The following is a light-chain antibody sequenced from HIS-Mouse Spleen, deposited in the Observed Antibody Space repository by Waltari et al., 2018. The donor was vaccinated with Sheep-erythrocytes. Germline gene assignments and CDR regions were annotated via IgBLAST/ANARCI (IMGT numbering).Light chain of an antibody. CDR3: QRRSNWLT. V-gene: IGKV3-11*01. CDR1: QRVSSY. CDR2: DAS. Sequence: EIVLTQSPATLSSSPGERATLSCRASQRVSSYLAWYQQKPGQAPRLLIYDASNRATGIPARFSGSGSVTDFTLTITSLEPEDFAVYYCQRRSNWLTFGGGTKVEIK. J-gene: IGKJ4*01.